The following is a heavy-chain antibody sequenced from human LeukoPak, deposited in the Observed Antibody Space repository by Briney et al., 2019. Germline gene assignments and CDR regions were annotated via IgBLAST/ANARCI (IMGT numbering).Heavy chain of an antibody. V-gene: IGHV4-59*01. Sequence: SETLSLTCTVSGGSISSYYWSWIRQPPGKGLEWIACISYSGSTKYNPSLKSRVTISVDTSKNQLSLKLSSVTAADTAVNYCAREPGFDSSGYLNWFDPWGQGTLVTVSS. J-gene: IGHJ5*02. CDR1: GGSISSYY. D-gene: IGHD3-22*01. CDR2: ISYSGST. CDR3: AREPGFDSSGYLNWFDP.